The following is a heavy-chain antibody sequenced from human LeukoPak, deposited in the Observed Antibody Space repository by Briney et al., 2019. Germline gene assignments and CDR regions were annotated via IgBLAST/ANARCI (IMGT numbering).Heavy chain of an antibody. CDR3: ARVTSSGWSSYFDY. D-gene: IGHD6-19*01. Sequence: RPGGSLRLSCAASGFTFDDYGMSWVRQAPGKGLEWVSGINWNGGSTGYADSVKGRFTISRYNATNSLYLQMNSLRAEDTALYYCARVTSSGWSSYFDYWGQGTLVTVSS. CDR2: INWNGGST. V-gene: IGHV3-20*04. J-gene: IGHJ4*02. CDR1: GFTFDDYG.